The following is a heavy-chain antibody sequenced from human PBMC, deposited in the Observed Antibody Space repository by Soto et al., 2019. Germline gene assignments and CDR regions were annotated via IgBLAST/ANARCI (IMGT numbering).Heavy chain of an antibody. CDR3: ATYSRSLDY. CDR2: ISGSGGST. D-gene: IGHD6-13*01. Sequence: PGGSLRLSCGASGFTFSNYAMSWVRQAPGKGLEWVSTISGSGGSTYYADSVKGRFTISRDNSKNTLFLQMNSLRAEDTAVYHCATYSRSLDYWGQGTLVTVSS. V-gene: IGHV3-23*01. CDR1: GFTFSNYA. J-gene: IGHJ4*02.